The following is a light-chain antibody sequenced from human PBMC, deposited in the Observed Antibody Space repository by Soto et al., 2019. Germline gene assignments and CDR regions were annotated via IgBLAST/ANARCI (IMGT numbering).Light chain of an antibody. Sequence: QSVLTQPPSASGSPGQSVTISCTGTSSDVGGYNYVSWYQQHPGKALKLIIYEVYKRPSGVPDRFSGSKSGNTAALTVSGLQAEDEADYYCSSYVGTNSYVFGTGTKVTVL. CDR3: SSYVGTNSYV. CDR1: SSDVGGYNY. CDR2: EVY. V-gene: IGLV2-8*01. J-gene: IGLJ1*01.